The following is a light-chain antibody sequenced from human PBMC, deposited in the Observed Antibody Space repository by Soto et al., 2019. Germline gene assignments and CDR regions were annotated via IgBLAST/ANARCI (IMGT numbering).Light chain of an antibody. V-gene: IGKV3-20*01. Sequence: EIVMTQSPATLSVSPGERATLSCRASQSVSSNLAWYQQKPGQAPRLLIYGTSSRATDIPDRFTGSGSGTDFTLTISRLEPEDFAVYSCQQYGRPPQTFGQGTKVDIK. J-gene: IGKJ1*01. CDR2: GTS. CDR1: QSVSSN. CDR3: QQYGRPPQT.